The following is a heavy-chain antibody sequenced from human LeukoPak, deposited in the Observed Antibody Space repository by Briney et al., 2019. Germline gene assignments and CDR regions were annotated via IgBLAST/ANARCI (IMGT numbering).Heavy chain of an antibody. J-gene: IGHJ4*02. CDR2: IIITTSHI. V-gene: IGHV3-21*01. CDR1: GFTFSSYS. D-gene: IGHD1-26*01. CDR3: ARVVSGTFDY. Sequence: TGGSPRLSCAASGFTFSSYSLNWVRQAPGKGLEWVSSIIITTSHIYYADSVKGRFTISRDNAKNSLYLQMNSLRAEDTAVYYCARVVSGTFDYWGQGTLVTVSS.